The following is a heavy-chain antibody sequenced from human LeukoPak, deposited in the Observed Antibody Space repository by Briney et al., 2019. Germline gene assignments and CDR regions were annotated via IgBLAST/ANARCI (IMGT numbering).Heavy chain of an antibody. J-gene: IGHJ6*02. D-gene: IGHD6-6*01. CDR2: ITTSGMTI. CDR3: ARCIAGRPYYYHYGMDV. V-gene: IGHV3-11*01. CDR1: GFTFSDYY. Sequence: GGSLRLSCAASGFTFSDYYMSWLRQAPGKGLEWLSFITTSGMTIYYADSVKGRFTISRDNANNSLYLQMNTLRAEDTAVYYCARCIAGRPYYYHYGMDVWGQGTTVTVSS.